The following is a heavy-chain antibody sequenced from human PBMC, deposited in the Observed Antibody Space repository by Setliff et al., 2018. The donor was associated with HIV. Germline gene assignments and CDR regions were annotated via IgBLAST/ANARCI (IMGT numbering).Heavy chain of an antibody. CDR1: GGTSSTHA. Sequence: SVKVSCKASGGTSSTHAINWVRQAPGQGLEWMGQIISILDITSYAQKLQGRVSITADRSTSTFYMELSDLTSADTAVYYCAGPRGDEAFDVWGQGTKVTVSS. CDR3: AGPRGDEAFDV. V-gene: IGHV1-69*10. J-gene: IGHJ3*01. D-gene: IGHD3-10*01. CDR2: IISILDIT.